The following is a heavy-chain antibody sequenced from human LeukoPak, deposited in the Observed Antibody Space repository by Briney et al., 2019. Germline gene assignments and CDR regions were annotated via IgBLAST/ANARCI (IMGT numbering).Heavy chain of an antibody. CDR2: ISSSGSTI. CDR3: ARDRIVPSSSWYGGWYFDL. CDR1: GFTFSDYY. J-gene: IGHJ2*01. D-gene: IGHD6-13*01. V-gene: IGHV3-11*04. Sequence: GGSLRLSCAASGFTFSDYYMSWIRQAPGKGLEWVSYISSSGSTIYYADSVKGRFTISRDNAKNSLYLQMNSLRAEDTAVYYCARDRIVPSSSWYGGWYFDLWGRGTLVTVSS.